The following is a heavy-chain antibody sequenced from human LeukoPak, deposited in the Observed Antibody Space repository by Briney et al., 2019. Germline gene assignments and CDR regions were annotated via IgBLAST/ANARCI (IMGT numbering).Heavy chain of an antibody. J-gene: IGHJ2*01. CDR3: TSLQATVVPTYLDL. CDR1: GFTFSNAW. D-gene: IGHD1-26*01. CDR2: IKSKTDGGPT. Sequence: PGGALRLSCAASGFTFSNAWMSWVRQAPGKWLEWVGHIKSKTDGGPTDYAAPVKGRFTIYRAHTKHKLYIQMCSLKTEDTAVNYCTSLQATVVPTYLDLWARGTVDSVSS. V-gene: IGHV3-15*01.